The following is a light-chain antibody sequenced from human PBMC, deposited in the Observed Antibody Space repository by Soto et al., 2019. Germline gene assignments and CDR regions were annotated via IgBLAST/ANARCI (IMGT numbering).Light chain of an antibody. CDR2: EGS. V-gene: IGLV2-23*03. CDR1: SSDVGGYNY. CDR3: CSYAGSSTFDVV. J-gene: IGLJ2*01. Sequence: QSALTQPPSASGSPGHSVTLSCTGTSSDVGGYNYVSWYQQHPGKAPKLMIYEGSKRPSGVSNRFSGSKSGNTASLTISGLQAEDEADYYCCSYAGSSTFDVVFGGGTKLTVL.